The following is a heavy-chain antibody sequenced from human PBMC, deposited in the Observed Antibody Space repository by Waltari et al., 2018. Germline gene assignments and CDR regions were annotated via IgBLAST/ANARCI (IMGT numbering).Heavy chain of an antibody. CDR3: ARGRWNDPGAFDV. Sequence: EVQLVESGGGLVQPGGSLRLSCAASGFTFSSYSVNWVRQAPGKGLEWVSYISSSNIIYYADSVKGRFTISRDNAKNSLYLQMNSLRAEDTAVYYCARGRWNDPGAFDVWGQGTMVTVSS. J-gene: IGHJ3*01. D-gene: IGHD1-1*01. CDR2: ISSSNII. V-gene: IGHV3-48*01. CDR1: GFTFSSYS.